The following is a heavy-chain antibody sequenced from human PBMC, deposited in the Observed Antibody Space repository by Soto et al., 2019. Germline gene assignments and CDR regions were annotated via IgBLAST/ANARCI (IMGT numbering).Heavy chain of an antibody. CDR1: GYIFTGYF. D-gene: IGHD6-13*01. V-gene: IGHV1-2*02. J-gene: IGHJ6*02. CDR2: INPNSGGT. Sequence: QVQLVQSGAEVKKPGASVKVSCQASGYIFTGYFMHWVRQAPGQGLECMGWINPNSGGTNYAQKFQGRVNLTRDTSISTAYMDLSSLRSDDTAVYYCASFYSSRGEFYYYGMDVWGQGTTVTVSS. CDR3: ASFYSSRGEFYYYGMDV.